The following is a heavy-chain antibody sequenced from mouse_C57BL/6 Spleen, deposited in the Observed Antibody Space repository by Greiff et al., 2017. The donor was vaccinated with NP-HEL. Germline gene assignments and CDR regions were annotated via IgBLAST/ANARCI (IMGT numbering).Heavy chain of an antibody. CDR3: AREGNYGNYPFDY. J-gene: IGHJ2*01. D-gene: IGHD2-1*01. Sequence: EVKLVESGGGLVKPGGSLKLSCAASGFTFSDYGMHWVRQAPEKGLEWVAYISSGSSTIYYADTVKGRFTISRDNAKNTLFLQMTSLRSEDTAMYYCAREGNYGNYPFDYWGQGTTLTVSS. CDR2: ISSGSSTI. CDR1: GFTFSDYG. V-gene: IGHV5-17*01.